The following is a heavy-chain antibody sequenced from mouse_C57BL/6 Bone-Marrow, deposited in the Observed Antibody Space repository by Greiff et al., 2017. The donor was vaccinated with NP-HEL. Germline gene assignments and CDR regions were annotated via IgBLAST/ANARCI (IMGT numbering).Heavy chain of an antibody. CDR2: IDPNSGGT. V-gene: IGHV1-72*01. CDR1: GYTFTSYL. CDR3: VRYYYASIASDY. D-gene: IGHD1-1*01. Sequence: QVQLQQPGAELVKPGASVKLYCKASGYTFTSYLMHWVKQRPGRGLEWIGRIDPNSGGTKYNEKFKSKATLTVDKPSSTAYMQLNSLTSEDSAVYYGVRYYYASIASDYWGQGTTLTVSS. J-gene: IGHJ2*01.